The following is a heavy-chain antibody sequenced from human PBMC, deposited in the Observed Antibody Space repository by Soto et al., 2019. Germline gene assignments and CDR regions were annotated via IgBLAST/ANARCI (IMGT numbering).Heavy chain of an antibody. D-gene: IGHD2-8*02. CDR2: ILVGGST. Sequence: PGGSLRLSCAVSGFICSSYDMSWVRQAPGKGLEWVSTILVGGSTHYEDSVKGRFTISRDTSKNTVYLQMNSLTAGDTAMYYCAKATATGGGAFDIYGHGTLVTVSS. V-gene: IGHV3-23*01. CDR1: GFICSSYD. CDR3: AKATATGGGAFDI. J-gene: IGHJ3*02.